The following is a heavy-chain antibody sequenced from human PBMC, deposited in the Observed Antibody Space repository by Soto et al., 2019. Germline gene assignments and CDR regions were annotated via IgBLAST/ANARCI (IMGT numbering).Heavy chain of an antibody. D-gene: IGHD2-15*01. Sequence: QVQLVESGGGVVQPGRSLRLSCAASGFTFSSYAMHWVRQAPGKGLEWVTVMSYDGINKYYVDSVKGRFTISRDDSKNTLYLQMNSLRAEDTAVYYCARGSGGWPFDYWGQGTQVTVSS. J-gene: IGHJ4*02. CDR2: MSYDGINK. CDR1: GFTFSSYA. V-gene: IGHV3-30-3*01. CDR3: ARGSGGWPFDY.